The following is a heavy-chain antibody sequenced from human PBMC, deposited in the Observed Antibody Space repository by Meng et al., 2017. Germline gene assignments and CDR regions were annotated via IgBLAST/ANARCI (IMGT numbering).Heavy chain of an antibody. Sequence: GESLKISCAASRFTFSSYAMSWVRQAPGRGLEWVSGIGGSGGSTYYADSVKGRFTISRDNSKNTLYLQMNSLRAEDTAVYYCAKDRKFGELFSWGQGTLVTGYS. CDR1: RFTFSSYA. CDR3: AKDRKFGELFS. V-gene: IGHV3-23*01. D-gene: IGHD3-10*01. CDR2: IGGSGGST. J-gene: IGHJ4*02.